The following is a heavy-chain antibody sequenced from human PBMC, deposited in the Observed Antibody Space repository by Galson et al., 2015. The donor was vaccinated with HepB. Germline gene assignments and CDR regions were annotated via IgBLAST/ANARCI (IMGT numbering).Heavy chain of an antibody. CDR1: GFTFSSYS. Sequence: SLRLSCAASGFTFSSYSMNWVRQAPGKGLEWVSSISSSSSYIYYADSVKGRFTISRDNAKNSLYLQMNSLRAEDTAVYYCARDLPRGYGDYVQARGYWGQGTLVTVSS. CDR2: ISSSSSYI. V-gene: IGHV3-21*01. D-gene: IGHD4-17*01. CDR3: ARDLPRGYGDYVQARGY. J-gene: IGHJ4*02.